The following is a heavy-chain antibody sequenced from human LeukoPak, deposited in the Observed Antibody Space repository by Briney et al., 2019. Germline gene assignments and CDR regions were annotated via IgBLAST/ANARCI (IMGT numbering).Heavy chain of an antibody. CDR3: AKEARIQLWEYYMDV. CDR1: GFTFSSYG. CDR2: ISGSGGST. D-gene: IGHD5-18*01. J-gene: IGHJ6*03. V-gene: IGHV3-23*01. Sequence: GGTLRLSCAASGFTFSSYGMSWVRQAPGKGLEWVSAISGSGGSTYYADSVKGRFTISRDNSKNTLYLQMNSLRAEDTAVYYCAKEARIQLWEYYMDVWGKGTTVTISS.